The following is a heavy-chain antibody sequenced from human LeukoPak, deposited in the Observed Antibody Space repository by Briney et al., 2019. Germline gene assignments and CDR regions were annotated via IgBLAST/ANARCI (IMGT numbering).Heavy chain of an antibody. CDR3: AKDLDIVVVPAAMPSEILFDY. Sequence: GGSLRLSCAASGFTFSSYGMHWVRQAPGKGLEWVAFIRYDGSNKYYADSVKGRFTISRDNSKNTLYLQMNSLRAEDTAVYYCAKDLDIVVVPAAMPSEILFDYWGQGTLVTVSS. D-gene: IGHD2-2*01. CDR2: IRYDGSNK. V-gene: IGHV3-30*02. CDR1: GFTFSSYG. J-gene: IGHJ4*02.